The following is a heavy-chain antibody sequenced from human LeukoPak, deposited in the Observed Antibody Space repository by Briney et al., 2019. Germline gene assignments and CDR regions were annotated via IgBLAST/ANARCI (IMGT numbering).Heavy chain of an antibody. CDR1: GGSISSYY. J-gene: IGHJ4*02. D-gene: IGHD4-23*01. Sequence: SETLSPTCTVSGGSISSYYWSWIRQPPGKGLEWIGYIYYSGSTNYNPSLKSRVTISVDTSKNQFSLKLSSVTAADTAVYYCARDRDYGGNPYYFDYWGQGTLVTVSS. V-gene: IGHV4-59*01. CDR2: IYYSGST. CDR3: ARDRDYGGNPYYFDY.